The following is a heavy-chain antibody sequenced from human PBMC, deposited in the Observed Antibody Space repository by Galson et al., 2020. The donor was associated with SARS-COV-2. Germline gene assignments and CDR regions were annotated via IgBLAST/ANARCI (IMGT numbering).Heavy chain of an antibody. V-gene: IGHV4-59*01. J-gene: IGHJ4*02. CDR2: ISHSGST. CDR3: ARRASSSWSAFDY. CDR1: GGSITSYY. Sequence: SETLSLTCTVFGGSITSYYWSWIRQPPGKGLEWIGYISHSGSTNWNPSLKSRVTISLDTSKNLLSLKLIFVTAADTAVYYCARRASSSWSAFDYWGQETLVTVSS. D-gene: IGHD6-13*01.